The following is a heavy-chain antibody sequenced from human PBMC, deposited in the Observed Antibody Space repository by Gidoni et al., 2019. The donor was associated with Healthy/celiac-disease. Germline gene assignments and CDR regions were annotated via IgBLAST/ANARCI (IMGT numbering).Heavy chain of an antibody. Sequence: EVQLVESGGGLVQPGRSLRLSCAASGFTFADYAMHWVRQAPGKGLEGVSGISWNSGSIGYADSVKGRFTISRDNAKNSLYLQMNSLRAEDTALYYCAKSDGSVAGTRGDYWGQGTLVTVSS. CDR2: ISWNSGSI. D-gene: IGHD6-19*01. CDR1: GFTFADYA. J-gene: IGHJ4*02. V-gene: IGHV3-9*01. CDR3: AKSDGSVAGTRGDY.